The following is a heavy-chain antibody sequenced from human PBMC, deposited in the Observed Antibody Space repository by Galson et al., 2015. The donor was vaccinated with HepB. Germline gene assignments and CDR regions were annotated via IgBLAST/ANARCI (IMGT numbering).Heavy chain of an antibody. V-gene: IGHV5-51*01. CDR1: GYTFTSYW. D-gene: IGHD6-6*01. CDR3: ARRSSSAAGGRGLDV. J-gene: IGHJ6*02. Sequence: QSGAEVKEPGESLKISCQGSGYTFTSYWIGWVRQMPGKGLEWMGIFYPGDSDTRYSPSFQGQVTISADKSISTAYLQWSSLKASDTAVYYCARRSSSAAGGRGLDVWGQGTTVTVSS. CDR2: FYPGDSDT.